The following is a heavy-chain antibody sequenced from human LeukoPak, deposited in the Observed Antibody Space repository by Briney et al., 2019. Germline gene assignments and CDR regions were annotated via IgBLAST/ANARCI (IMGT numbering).Heavy chain of an antibody. J-gene: IGHJ6*03. CDR2: IIPIFGTA. Sequence: SVKVSCKASGGTFSSYAISWVRQAPGQGLEWMGGIIPIFGTANYAQKFQGRVTITTDESTSTAYMELSSLRSEDTAVYYCARGLYQLLFFNYYMDVWGKGTTVTVSS. V-gene: IGHV1-69*05. CDR3: ARGLYQLLFFNYYMDV. D-gene: IGHD2-2*01. CDR1: GGTFSSYA.